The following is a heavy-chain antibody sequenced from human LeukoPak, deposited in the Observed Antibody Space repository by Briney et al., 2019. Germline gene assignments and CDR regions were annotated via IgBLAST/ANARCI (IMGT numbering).Heavy chain of an antibody. D-gene: IGHD6-13*01. CDR3: ARGVHPYSSSWYQSGFDY. V-gene: IGHV3-30*03. J-gene: IGHJ4*02. Sequence: GGSLRLSCAASGFTFSSYGMHWVRQAPGKGLEWVAVISYDGSNKYYADSVKGRFTISRDNSKNTLYLQMNSLRAEDTAVYYCARGVHPYSSSWYQSGFDYWGQGTLVTVSS. CDR2: ISYDGSNK. CDR1: GFTFSSYG.